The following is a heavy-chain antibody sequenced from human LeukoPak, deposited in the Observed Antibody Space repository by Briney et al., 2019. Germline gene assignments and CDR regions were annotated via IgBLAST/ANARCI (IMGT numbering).Heavy chain of an antibody. D-gene: IGHD2-2*01. CDR2: IYYSGST. Sequence: PSETLSLTCTVSGGSISSSSYYWGWIRQPPGKGLEWIGSIYYSGSTYYNPPLKSRVTISVDTSKNQFSLKLSSVTAADTAVYYCARGRYCSSTSCYPDAFDIWGQGTMVTVSS. J-gene: IGHJ3*02. V-gene: IGHV4-39*07. CDR3: ARGRYCSSTSCYPDAFDI. CDR1: GGSISSSSYY.